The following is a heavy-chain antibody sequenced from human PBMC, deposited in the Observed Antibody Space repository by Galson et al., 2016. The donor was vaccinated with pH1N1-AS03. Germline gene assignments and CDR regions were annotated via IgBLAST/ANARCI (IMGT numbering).Heavy chain of an antibody. J-gene: IGHJ4*02. CDR2: ISANADST. CDR3: SKGVRYAFYAQFDR. CDR1: GFTFSSSA. V-gene: IGHV3-23*01. Sequence: SLRLSCAASGFTFSSSAMTWVRQAPGKGLNWVSYISANADSTYYADSVKGRFTISRDNSKTTVSLQMNSLSADDTAIYYCSKGVRYAFYAQFDRWGQGTLVTVSS. D-gene: IGHD2/OR15-2a*01.